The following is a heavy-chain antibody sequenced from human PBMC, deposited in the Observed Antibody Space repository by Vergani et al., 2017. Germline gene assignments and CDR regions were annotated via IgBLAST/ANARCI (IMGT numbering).Heavy chain of an antibody. CDR1: GYTFASYG. D-gene: IGHD3-22*01. CDR3: ARDRRYYYDTSGYMALEN. CDR2: ISAYNGNT. Sequence: QVQLVQSGAEVKKPGASVKVSCKASGYTFASYGMSWVRQAPGQGLEWMGWISAYNGNTKYTQKLQGRVTMTTDTSTSTVNMELRSLTSDDTAVYYCARDRRYYYDTSGYMALENWCQGTLVTVSS. J-gene: IGHJ4*02. V-gene: IGHV1-18*01.